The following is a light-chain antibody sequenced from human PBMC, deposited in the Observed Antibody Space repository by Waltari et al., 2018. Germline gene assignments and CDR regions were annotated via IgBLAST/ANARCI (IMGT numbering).Light chain of an antibody. CDR1: QDISSS. Sequence: DIHMTQSQSSLSASVGDRVTITGQASQDISSSLNWYHQKPGKAPVLLIYGASTLETGVPSRFRGSASGTDFTFSISSLQPKDIATYYCQEYATHPYPFGQGPKLEIK. CDR2: GAS. V-gene: IGKV1-33*01. CDR3: QEYATHPYP. J-gene: IGKJ2*01.